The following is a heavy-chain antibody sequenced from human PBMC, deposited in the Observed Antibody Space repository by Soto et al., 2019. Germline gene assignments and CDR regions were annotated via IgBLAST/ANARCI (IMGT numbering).Heavy chain of an antibody. CDR3: ARLVLGYQLLSLGWVDP. D-gene: IGHD2-2*01. J-gene: IGHJ5*02. V-gene: IGHV4-34*01. CDR2: INHSGST. Sequence: QVQLQQWGAGLLKPSETLSLTCAVYGGSFSGYYWSWIRQPPGKGLEWIGEINHSGSTNYNPSLKVRVTMSVDTSKNQFSLKLSSVTAADTAVYYCARLVLGYQLLSLGWVDPWGQGTLVTVSS. CDR1: GGSFSGYY.